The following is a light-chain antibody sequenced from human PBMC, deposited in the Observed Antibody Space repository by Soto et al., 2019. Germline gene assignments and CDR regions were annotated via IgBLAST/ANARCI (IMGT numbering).Light chain of an antibody. CDR1: QSVSSN. Sequence: EIGMTQSPAKLSVSPVERATLSCRASQSVSSNLAWYQQKPGLAPRLVIYDSSIRATGIPDRFSGSGSGTDFTLTISRLEPEDFAVYYCQQYGSSPWTFGQGTKVDIK. V-gene: IGKV3D-20*01. J-gene: IGKJ1*01. CDR2: DSS. CDR3: QQYGSSPWT.